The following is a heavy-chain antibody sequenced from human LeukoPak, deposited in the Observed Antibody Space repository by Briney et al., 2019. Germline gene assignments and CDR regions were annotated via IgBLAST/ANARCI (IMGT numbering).Heavy chain of an antibody. CDR1: GFTFDDYT. J-gene: IGHJ4*02. CDR3: AXDMHYDXXXXYYVGXXY. V-gene: IGHV3-43*02. Sequence: GGSLRLSCAASGFTFDDYTMHWVRQAPGKGLEWVSLISGDGGSTFYADSVKGRFTISIDNSKISLYLQMNSLRTEDTALYYCAXDMHYDXXXXYYVGXXYWGQGTL. CDR2: ISGDGGST. D-gene: IGHD3-22*01.